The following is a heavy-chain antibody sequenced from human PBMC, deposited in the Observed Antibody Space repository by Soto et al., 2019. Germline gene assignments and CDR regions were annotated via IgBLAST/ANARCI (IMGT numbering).Heavy chain of an antibody. CDR1: GFIFSSYS. D-gene: IGHD4-17*01. Sequence: EVQLVESGGGLVKPGGSLRLSCAASGFIFSSYSMNWVRQAPGKGLEWVSFISYSSNYIYYADSVKGRFTISRDNAKNSLYLQRNSLRAEDTAVYHCARGRYGDYANWFDPWGQGTLVTVSS. V-gene: IGHV3-21*01. CDR3: ARGRYGDYANWFDP. CDR2: ISYSSNYI. J-gene: IGHJ5*02.